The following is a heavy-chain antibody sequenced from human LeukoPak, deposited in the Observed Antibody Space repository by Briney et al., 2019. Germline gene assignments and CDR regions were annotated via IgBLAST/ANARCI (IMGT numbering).Heavy chain of an antibody. CDR2: ISGSGGST. J-gene: IGHJ4*02. CDR1: RFTFSSYA. CDR3: AKDPKAGGSGEKKY. V-gene: IGHV3-23*01. Sequence: GGSLRLSCAASRFTFSSYAMSWVRQAPGKGLEWVSAISGSGGSTYYADSVKGRFTISRDNSKNTLYLQMNSLRAEDTAVYYCAKDPKAGGSGEKKYWGQGTLVTVSS. D-gene: IGHD3-10*01.